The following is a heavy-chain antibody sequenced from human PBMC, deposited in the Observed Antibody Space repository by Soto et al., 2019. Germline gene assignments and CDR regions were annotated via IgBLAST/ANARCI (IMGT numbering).Heavy chain of an antibody. CDR2: TSYRSKWTN. CDR3: AREGVHAFDV. J-gene: IGHJ3*01. CDR1: GDRVSSNSAA. Sequence: PSQTLSLTCAISGDRVSSNSAAWNWIRQSPSRGLEWLGRTSYRSKWTNDYAVSVKSRITINPDTSKNQFSLQLMSVTPEDTAVYDCAREGVHAFDVWGQGTVVTVSS. V-gene: IGHV6-1*01.